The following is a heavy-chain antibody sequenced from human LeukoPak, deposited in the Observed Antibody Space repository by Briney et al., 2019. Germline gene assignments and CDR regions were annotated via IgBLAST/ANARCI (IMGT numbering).Heavy chain of an antibody. CDR1: GYTFTSYG. Sequence: GASVKVSCKASGYTFTSYGISWVRQAPGQGLEWMGWISAYNGNTNYAQKLQGRVTMTTDTSTSTAYMELRSLRSDDTAVYYCARVATMIVVVITRYYYYYYMDVWGKGTTVTVSS. V-gene: IGHV1-18*01. D-gene: IGHD3-22*01. CDR2: ISAYNGNT. J-gene: IGHJ6*03. CDR3: ARVATMIVVVITRYYYYYYMDV.